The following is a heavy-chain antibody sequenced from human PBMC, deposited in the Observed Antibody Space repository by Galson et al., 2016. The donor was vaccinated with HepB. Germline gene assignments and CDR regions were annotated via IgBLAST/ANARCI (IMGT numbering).Heavy chain of an antibody. CDR2: FSWNSGSI. CDR3: AKDSGSYYYDSSGHRRNAFDI. CDR1: GFTLDHYA. V-gene: IGHV3-9*01. Sequence: SLRLSCAASGFTLDHYAMHWVRQAPGKGLEWVSGFSWNSGSIGYADSVKGRFTISRDNAKNSLYLQMNSLRAEETALYYCAKDSGSYYYDSSGHRRNAFDIWGQGTMVTVSS. J-gene: IGHJ3*02. D-gene: IGHD3-22*01.